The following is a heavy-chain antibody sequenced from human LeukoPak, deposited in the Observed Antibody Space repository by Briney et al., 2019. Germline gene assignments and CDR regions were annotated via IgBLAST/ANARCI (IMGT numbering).Heavy chain of an antibody. D-gene: IGHD3-10*01. V-gene: IGHV4-59*01. Sequence: SETLSLTRTVSGGSISSYYWSWIRQPAGKGLECIGYIHYTGSTNYNPSLKSRVTISVETSKNQFSLKLKSVTAADTAVYYCARGGYYGSGNDFRFDPWGQGTLVTVSS. CDR2: IHYTGST. J-gene: IGHJ5*02. CDR3: ARGGYYGSGNDFRFDP. CDR1: GGSISSYY.